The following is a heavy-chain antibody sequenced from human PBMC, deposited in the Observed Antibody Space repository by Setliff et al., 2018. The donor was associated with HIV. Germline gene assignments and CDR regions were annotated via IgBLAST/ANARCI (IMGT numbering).Heavy chain of an antibody. J-gene: IGHJ4*02. CDR3: ARGLNVLSGYTWVV. Sequence: ASVKVSCKASGDIPRHYGFNWVRQAPGQGLEWVGSVIPVFGEPHYAQRFQGRVTITADRSSNTAYMEIMSLRSDDTATYYCARGLNVLSGYTWVVWGQGTPVTVSS. CDR1: GDIPRHYG. CDR2: VIPVFGEP. D-gene: IGHD3-3*01. V-gene: IGHV1-69*13.